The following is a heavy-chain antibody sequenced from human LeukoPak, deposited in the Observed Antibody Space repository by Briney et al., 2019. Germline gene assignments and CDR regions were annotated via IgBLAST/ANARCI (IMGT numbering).Heavy chain of an antibody. CDR1: GFTFSSYW. V-gene: IGHV3-74*01. CDR3: ARERKYDSNFDY. D-gene: IGHD1-1*01. Sequence: PGGSLRLSCAASGFTFSSYWMHWVRQPPGKGLVWVLRIKNDGSTTTYADSVKGRFTVSRDNAKNTLYLQMNSLRAEDTAVYYCARERKYDSNFDYWGQGTLVTVSS. J-gene: IGHJ4*02. CDR2: IKNDGSTT.